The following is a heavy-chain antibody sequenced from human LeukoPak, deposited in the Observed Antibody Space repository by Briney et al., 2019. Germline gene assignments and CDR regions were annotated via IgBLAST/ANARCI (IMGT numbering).Heavy chain of an antibody. D-gene: IGHD2-15*01. CDR3: AREKEEYCSGGSCYGLGSYYYYYYMDV. CDR1: GFTFSSYE. J-gene: IGHJ6*03. Sequence: PGGSLRLSCAASGFTFSSYEMNWVRQAPGKGLEWVSYISSSGSTIYYADSVKGRFTISRDNAKNSLYLQMNSLRAEDTAVYYCAREKEEYCSGGSCYGLGSYYYYYYMDVWGKGTTVTVSS. CDR2: ISSSGSTI. V-gene: IGHV3-48*03.